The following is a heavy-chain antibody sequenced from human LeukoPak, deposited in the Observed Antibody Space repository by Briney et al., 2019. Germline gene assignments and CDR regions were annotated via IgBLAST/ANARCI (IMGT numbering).Heavy chain of an antibody. V-gene: IGHV4-4*02. Sequence: SGTLSLTCAVSGGSISSSNWWSWVRQPPGKGLEWIGEIYHSGSTNYNPSLKSRVTISVDKSKNQFSLKLSSVTAADTAVYYCAKSTGIAAAGTLDYWGQGTLVTVSS. CDR1: GGSISSSNW. CDR2: IYHSGST. J-gene: IGHJ4*02. CDR3: AKSTGIAAAGTLDY. D-gene: IGHD6-13*01.